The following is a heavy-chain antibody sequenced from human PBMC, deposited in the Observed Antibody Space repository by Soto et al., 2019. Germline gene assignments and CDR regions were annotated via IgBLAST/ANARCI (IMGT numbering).Heavy chain of an antibody. CDR2: IYHSGRT. D-gene: IGHD2-15*01. CDR1: GGSISNVYYY. V-gene: IGHV4-31*03. Sequence: PSETLSLTCTVSGGSISNVYYYWSFVRQNPGKGLEWIGHIYHSGRTYYNPSLKSRVTISVDTSKNQFSLNLSSVTAADTAVYYCARWVEVSLDYFDSWGQGTPVTVS. J-gene: IGHJ4*02. CDR3: ARWVEVSLDYFDS.